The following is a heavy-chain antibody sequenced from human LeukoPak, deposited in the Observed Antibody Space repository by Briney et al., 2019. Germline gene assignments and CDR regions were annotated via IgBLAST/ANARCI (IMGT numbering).Heavy chain of an antibody. V-gene: IGHV3-33*01. D-gene: IGHD2-2*01. J-gene: IGHJ4*02. CDR2: IWYDGSNK. CDR3: ARSLRPYAPFDH. CDR1: GFTFSSYG. Sequence: GGSLRLSCAASGFTFSSYGMHWVRQAPGKGLEWVAVIWYDGSNKYYADSVKGRFTISRDNSKDTLYLQMNSLRAEDTAVYYCARSLRPYAPFDHWGQGTLVTVSS.